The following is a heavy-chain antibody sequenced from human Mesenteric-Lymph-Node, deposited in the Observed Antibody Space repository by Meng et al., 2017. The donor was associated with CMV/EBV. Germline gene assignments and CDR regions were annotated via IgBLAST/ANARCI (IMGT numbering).Heavy chain of an antibody. D-gene: IGHD6-19*01. CDR2: IYYSGST. Sequence: LTCTVSGRCIRSYHWRWIRQPPGKGLEWMGYIYYSGSTAYNPSLKSRVTISVDTSKNQFSLKLSSVTAADTAVYYCARQSVASSFDYWGQGTLVTVSS. CDR1: GRCIRSYH. J-gene: IGHJ4*02. V-gene: IGHV4-59*08. CDR3: ARQSVASSFDY.